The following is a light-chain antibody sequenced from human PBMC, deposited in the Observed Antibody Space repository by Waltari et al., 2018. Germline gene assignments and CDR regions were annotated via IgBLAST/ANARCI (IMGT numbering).Light chain of an antibody. J-gene: IGLJ1*01. CDR1: SSHIVAGYH. CDR3: QSYDSSLSGFYV. V-gene: IGLV1-40*01. Sequence: QSVLTQPPSVSGAPGQRVTISCTGRSSHIVAGYHVPWYQQLPGTAPKLLIFNNTNRPSGVPDRFSGSKSGTSASLAITGLQAEDEAHYYCQSYDSSLSGFYVFGTGTKVTVL. CDR2: NNT.